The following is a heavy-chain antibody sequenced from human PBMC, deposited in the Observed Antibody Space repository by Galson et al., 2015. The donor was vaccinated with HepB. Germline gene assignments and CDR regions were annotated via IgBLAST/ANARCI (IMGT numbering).Heavy chain of an antibody. CDR3: ARVKRGEWYSFYYYGMDV. J-gene: IGHJ6*02. V-gene: IGHV3-7*05. D-gene: IGHD3-10*01. CDR1: GFTFSGSA. CDR2: IKEDGSEK. Sequence: SLRLSCAASGFTFSGSAIHWVRQTSGKGLEWVANIKEDGSEKNYVDSVKGRFTIARDNAKNSLYLQMNSLRAEDTAVYYCARVKRGEWYSFYYYGMDVWGRGTTVAVSS.